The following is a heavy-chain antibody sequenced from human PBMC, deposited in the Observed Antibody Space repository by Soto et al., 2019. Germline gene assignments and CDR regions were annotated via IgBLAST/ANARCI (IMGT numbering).Heavy chain of an antibody. V-gene: IGHV3-48*01. CDR1: GFTFSTHS. D-gene: IGHD3-3*01. CDR2: IHSSSSGV. J-gene: IGHJ6*04. Sequence: EVQLVESGGGLVQPGGSLKLSCAASGFTFSTHSMNWVRQAPGRGLEWVSYIHSSSSGVVYAASVRGRFTVSRDNAKNSLYLQMSSLRAEDTAVYYCVFDFWLVPTVWGKGTTVTVSS. CDR3: VFDFWLVPTV.